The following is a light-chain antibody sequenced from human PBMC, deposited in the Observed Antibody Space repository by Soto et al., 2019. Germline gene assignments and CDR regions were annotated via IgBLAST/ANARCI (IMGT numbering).Light chain of an antibody. CDR3: QQYNSYLLT. J-gene: IGKJ3*01. Sequence: DIQMTQSPSTLSASVGDRVTITCRASQSISRSFAWYQQKPGKAPNLLIYDASSLESGVPSRFSGSGFGTEFTLPISSLQPDDFATYYCQQYNSYLLTFGPGTTVDIK. V-gene: IGKV1-5*01. CDR1: QSISRS. CDR2: DAS.